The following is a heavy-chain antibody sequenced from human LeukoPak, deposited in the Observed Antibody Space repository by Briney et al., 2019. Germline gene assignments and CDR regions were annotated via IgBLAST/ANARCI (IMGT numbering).Heavy chain of an antibody. CDR1: GFTFSSYE. J-gene: IGHJ4*02. CDR3: ARPGYSGYVD. CDR2: ISSSGTTI. V-gene: IGHV3-48*03. Sequence: HSGGSLILSCAASGFTFSSYEMNWVRQAPGKGLEWVSYISSSGTTIYYADSVKGRFTISRDNAKNSLYLQMNSLRAEDTAVYYCARPGYSGYVDWGQGTLVTVSS. D-gene: IGHD5-12*01.